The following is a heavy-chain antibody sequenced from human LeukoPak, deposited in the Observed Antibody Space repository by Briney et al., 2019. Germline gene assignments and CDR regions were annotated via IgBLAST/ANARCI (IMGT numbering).Heavy chain of an antibody. J-gene: IGHJ4*02. V-gene: IGHV3-66*02. Sequence: GGSLRLSCAASGFTVSSNYMSWVRQAPGKGLEWVSVIYGGGSTYYADSVKGRFTISRDNSKNTLYLQMNSLRAEDTAVYYCARAQLAAAGPNDYWGQGTLVTVSS. CDR1: GFTVSSNY. D-gene: IGHD6-13*01. CDR3: ARAQLAAAGPNDY. CDR2: IYGGGST.